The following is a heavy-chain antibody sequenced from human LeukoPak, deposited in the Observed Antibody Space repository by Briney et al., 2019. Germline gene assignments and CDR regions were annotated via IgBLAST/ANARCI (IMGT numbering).Heavy chain of an antibody. CDR3: AILTGIAAAA. V-gene: IGHV3-30*02. CDR2: IRYDGSNK. D-gene: IGHD6-13*01. J-gene: IGHJ5*02. Sequence: GGSLRLSCAAPGFTFSSYGMHWVRQAPGKGLEWVAFIRYDGSNKYYADSVKGRFTISRDNSKNTLYLQMNSLRAEDTAIYYCAILTGIAAAAWGQGTLVTVSS. CDR1: GFTFSSYG.